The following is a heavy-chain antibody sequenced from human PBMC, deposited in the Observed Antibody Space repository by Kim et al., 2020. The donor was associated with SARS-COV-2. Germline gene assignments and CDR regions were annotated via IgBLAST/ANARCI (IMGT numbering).Heavy chain of an antibody. J-gene: IGHJ6*02. Sequence: ASVKVSCKASGYTFTSYGISWVRQAPGQGLEWMGWISAYNGNTNYAQKLQGRVTMTTDTSTSTAYMELRSLRSDDTAVYYCARDEGPIPYTQLAAYYYGMDVWGQGTTVTVSS. CDR1: GYTFTSYG. CDR2: ISAYNGNT. D-gene: IGHD6-13*01. V-gene: IGHV1-18*01. CDR3: ARDEGPIPYTQLAAYYYGMDV.